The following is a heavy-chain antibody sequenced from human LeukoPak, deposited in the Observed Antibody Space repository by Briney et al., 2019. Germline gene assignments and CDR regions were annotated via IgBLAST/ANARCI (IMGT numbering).Heavy chain of an antibody. V-gene: IGHV3-7*01. CDR3: VKVSIAVAGSDY. CDR1: GFIFSNYW. CDR2: IKEDGSEK. Sequence: PGGSLRLSCAASGFIFSNYWMTWVRQAPGKGLEWVANIKEDGSEKYYLDSVSGRFTISRDNAKNSLYLQMNSLRAEDTAVYYCVKVSIAVAGSDYCGQGTLVTVSS. D-gene: IGHD6-13*01. J-gene: IGHJ4*02.